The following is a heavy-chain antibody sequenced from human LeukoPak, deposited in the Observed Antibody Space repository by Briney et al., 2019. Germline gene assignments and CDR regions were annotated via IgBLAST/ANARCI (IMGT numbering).Heavy chain of an antibody. Sequence: ASVKVSCKTSGDTFTTNVFNWVRQAPGQGFEWMGWINTDTGVPMYAHDFTGRFVFSLDISVSTTYLQINNLRAEDTAVYYCTRHKVGGNLVFFDYWGQGTLVTVSS. CDR3: TRHKVGGNLVFFDY. CDR2: INTDTGVP. V-gene: IGHV7-4-1*02. D-gene: IGHD3-10*01. CDR1: GDTFTTNV. J-gene: IGHJ4*02.